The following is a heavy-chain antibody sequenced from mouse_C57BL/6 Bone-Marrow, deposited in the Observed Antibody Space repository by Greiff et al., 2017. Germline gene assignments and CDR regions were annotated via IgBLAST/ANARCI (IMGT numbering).Heavy chain of an antibody. J-gene: IGHJ2*01. CDR1: GFNFKDYY. Sequence: EVQLQQSGAELVMPGASVKLSCTASGFNFKDYYIHWVKQRTEQGLEWIGRIDPADGETKYAPKFQGKATITADTSSNTAYMQLSSLTSEDTAVYYCTRALIYWGTSYWGQGNARTVSA. D-gene: IGHD1-1*01. V-gene: IGHV14-2*01. CDR2: IDPADGET. CDR3: TRALIYWGTSY.